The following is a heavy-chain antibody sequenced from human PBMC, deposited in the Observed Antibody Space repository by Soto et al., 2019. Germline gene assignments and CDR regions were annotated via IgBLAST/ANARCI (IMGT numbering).Heavy chain of an antibody. V-gene: IGHV3-23*01. Sequence: GGSLRLSCAVSGFTFSSYAMSWVRQAPGKGLEWVSTVSGNGGNTYYADSMKGRFTISRDNSKNTRYLQMNSPRAEDTAIYYCAKGGTGGPSEFDYWGQGTLVTVSS. J-gene: IGHJ4*02. CDR1: GFTFSSYA. CDR3: AKGGTGGPSEFDY. D-gene: IGHD7-27*01. CDR2: VSGNGGNT.